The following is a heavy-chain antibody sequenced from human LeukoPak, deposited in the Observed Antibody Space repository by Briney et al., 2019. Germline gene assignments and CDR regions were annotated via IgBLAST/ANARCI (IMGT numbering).Heavy chain of an antibody. CDR2: ISAYNGNT. Sequence: ASVKVSCKASSYTFTSYGISWVRQAPGQGLEWMGWISAYNGNTNYAQKFQGRVTMTRDTSTSTVYMELSSLRSEDTAVYYCARFAVHRRITVAGQFGLDYWGQGTLVSLSS. J-gene: IGHJ4*02. CDR3: ARFAVHRRITVAGQFGLDY. V-gene: IGHV1-18*01. CDR1: SYTFTSYG. D-gene: IGHD6-19*01.